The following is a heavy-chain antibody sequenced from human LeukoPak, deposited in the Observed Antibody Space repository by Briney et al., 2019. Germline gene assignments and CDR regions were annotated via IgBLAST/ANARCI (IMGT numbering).Heavy chain of an antibody. V-gene: IGHV4-39*07. J-gene: IGHJ4*02. D-gene: IGHD5-18*01. CDR3: ARLGYSYGYGGSYYFDY. CDR1: GGSISSSSYY. Sequence: PSETLSLTCTVSGGSISSSSYYWGWIRQPPGKGLEWIGSIYYSGSTYYNPSLKSRVTISVDTSKNQFSLKLSSVTAADTAVYYCARLGYSYGYGGSYYFDYWGQGTLVTVSS. CDR2: IYYSGST.